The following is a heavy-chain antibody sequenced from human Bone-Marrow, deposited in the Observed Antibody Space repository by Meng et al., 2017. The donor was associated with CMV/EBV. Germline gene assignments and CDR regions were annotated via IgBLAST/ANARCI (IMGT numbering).Heavy chain of an antibody. CDR3: ARVRGPAAMVGNWFDP. V-gene: IGHV3-21*01. Sequence: GESLKISCAASGFTFSSYAMSWVRQAPGKELEWVSSISSSSSYIYYADSVKGRFTISRDNAKNSLYLQMNSLRAEDTAVYYCARVRGPAAMVGNWFDPWGQGTLVTVSS. CDR1: GFTFSSYA. J-gene: IGHJ5*02. D-gene: IGHD2-2*01. CDR2: ISSSSSYI.